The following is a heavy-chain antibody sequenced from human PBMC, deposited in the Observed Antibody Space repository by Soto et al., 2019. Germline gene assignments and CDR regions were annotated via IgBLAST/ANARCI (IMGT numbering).Heavy chain of an antibody. Sequence: ESGGGVVQPGRSLRLSCAASGFTFSRYGMHWVRQAPGKGLEWVAVISYDGSNKYYADSVKGRFTISRDNSKNTLYLQMNSLRAEDTAVYYCAKDLRPLRYFDWLSPYYYGMDVWGQGTTVTVSS. CDR2: ISYDGSNK. CDR3: AKDLRPLRYFDWLSPYYYGMDV. CDR1: GFTFSRYG. D-gene: IGHD3-9*01. V-gene: IGHV3-30*18. J-gene: IGHJ6*02.